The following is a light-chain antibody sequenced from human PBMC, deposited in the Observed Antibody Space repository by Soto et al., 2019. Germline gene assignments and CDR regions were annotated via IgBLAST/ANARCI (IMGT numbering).Light chain of an antibody. V-gene: IGLV2-14*01. CDR1: SSDVGGYNF. CDR2: EVS. Sequence: QSALTQPASVSGSPGQSITISCTGTSSDVGGYNFVSWYQQHPGKAPKLMIYEVSNRPSGVSNRFSGSKSGNTASLTISGLQAEDEADYYCRSYTSSTPLGYVFGTGTKLTVL. CDR3: RSYTSSTPLGYV. J-gene: IGLJ1*01.